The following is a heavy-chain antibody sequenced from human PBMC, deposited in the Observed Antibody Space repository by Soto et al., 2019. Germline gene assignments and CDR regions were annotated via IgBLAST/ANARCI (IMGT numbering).Heavy chain of an antibody. CDR2: IYTSGST. Sequence: SETVSLTFTLSGVSIGVCYCSWIGQPACKGLGWIWGIYTSGSTNYNPSLKSRVTMSVDTSKNQFSLKLSSVTAADTAVYYCAREWGSLYKGAVAGDYYYYYGMDVWGQGTTVTVSS. V-gene: IGHV4-4*07. J-gene: IGHJ6*02. D-gene: IGHD6-19*01. CDR1: GVSIGVCY. CDR3: AREWGSLYKGAVAGDYYYYYGMDV.